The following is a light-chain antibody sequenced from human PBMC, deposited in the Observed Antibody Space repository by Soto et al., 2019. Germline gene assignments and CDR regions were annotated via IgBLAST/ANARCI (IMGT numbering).Light chain of an antibody. CDR1: AISVADQQS. V-gene: IGLV2-11*01. Sequence: QSALTQPRSVSGCPGQSVTNSCTGTAISVADQQSVSWYQQHPGSAPQLLIYDVTKRPSGVPDRFSGSKSGNTASLTISGIQAEDEADYFCCSYGDNHILYVFGTGTKLTVL. CDR3: CSYGDNHILYV. J-gene: IGLJ1*01. CDR2: DVT.